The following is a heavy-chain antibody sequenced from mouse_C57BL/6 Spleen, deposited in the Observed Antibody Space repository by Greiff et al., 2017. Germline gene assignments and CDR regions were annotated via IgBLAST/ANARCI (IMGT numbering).Heavy chain of an antibody. D-gene: IGHD1-1*01. Sequence: EVKLVESGGGLVKPGGSLKLSCAASGFTFSDYGMHWVRQAPEKGLEWVAYISSGSSTIYYADTVKGRFTISRDNAKNTLFLQMTSQRSEDTAMYYCARGYYYGSAGFDYWGQGTLDNVTA. CDR1: GFTFSDYG. V-gene: IGHV5-17*01. CDR3: ARGYYYGSAGFDY. CDR2: ISSGSSTI. J-gene: IGHJ3*01.